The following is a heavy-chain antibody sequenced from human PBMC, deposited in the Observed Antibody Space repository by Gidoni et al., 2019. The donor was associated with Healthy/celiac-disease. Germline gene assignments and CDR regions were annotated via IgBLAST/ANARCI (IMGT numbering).Heavy chain of an antibody. V-gene: IGHV4-59*01. CDR3: ARGALTGTILNYYYYMDV. Sequence: QVQLQESGTGRVKPSETLSLTCTVSGGTISRYYWSWIRQPPGKGLEWIVYIYYSGSTNYNPSLQCLVTISVDTSTHQFSLKLISVTAADTAVYYCARGALTGTILNYYYYMDVWGKGTTVTVSS. J-gene: IGHJ6*03. D-gene: IGHD1-1*01. CDR2: IYYSGST. CDR1: GGTISRYY.